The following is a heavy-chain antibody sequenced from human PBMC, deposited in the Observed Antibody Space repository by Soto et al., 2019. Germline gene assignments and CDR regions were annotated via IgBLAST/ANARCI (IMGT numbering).Heavy chain of an antibody. CDR3: SNSGGNGCFPDAFAV. D-gene: IGHD6-19*01. V-gene: IGHV3-53*01. CDR2: IYSGGST. Sequence: PGGSLRLSCAGSGFIVSSYYMSWVRQAPGKGLEWISVIYSGGSTYYADSVKGRFTISRDNSENTLYLQLNSLRAEDTAVYYCSNSGGNGCFPDAFAVCGQRTIVPVSS. J-gene: IGHJ3*01. CDR1: GFIVSSYY.